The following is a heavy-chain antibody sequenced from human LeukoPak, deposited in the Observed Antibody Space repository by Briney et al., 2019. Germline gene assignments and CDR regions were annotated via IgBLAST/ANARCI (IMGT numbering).Heavy chain of an antibody. V-gene: IGHV3-21*01. J-gene: IGHJ3*02. CDR3: ARGIAARWELLGALDI. D-gene: IGHD3-10*01. CDR1: GFTFSSYG. CDR2: ISSSSSYI. Sequence: PGGSLRLSCAASGFTFSSYGVNWVRQAPGKGLEWVSSISSSSSYIYYADSVKGRFTISRDNAKKSLYLQMNSLRAEDTAVYYCARGIAARWELLGALDIWGQGTMVTVSS.